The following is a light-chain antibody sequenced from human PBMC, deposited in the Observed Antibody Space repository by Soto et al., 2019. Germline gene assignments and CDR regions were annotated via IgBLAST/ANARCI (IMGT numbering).Light chain of an antibody. CDR1: SSDVGGYNY. V-gene: IGLV2-14*01. Sequence: QSALTQPASVSGSPGQSITISCTGTSSDVGGYNYVSWYQQHPGKVPKLMIYDVTNRPSGVSNRFSGSKSGNTASLTISGLQAEDEADYYCTSYTSSSTEVFGTGTKVTVL. J-gene: IGLJ1*01. CDR3: TSYTSSSTEV. CDR2: DVT.